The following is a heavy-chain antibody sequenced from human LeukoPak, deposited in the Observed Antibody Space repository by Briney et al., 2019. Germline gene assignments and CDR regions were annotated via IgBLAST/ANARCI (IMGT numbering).Heavy chain of an antibody. V-gene: IGHV3-48*03. CDR2: ISSNRSTI. D-gene: IGHD3-16*01. CDR3: AREGVMAPYYFDY. Sequence: PGGSLRLSCAAPGLTFSSFEMNWVRQAPGKGLEWVSYISSNRSTIYYADSVKGRFTISRDNAKNSLYLQMNSLRVEDTAVYYCAREGVMAPYYFDYWGQGTLVTVSS. J-gene: IGHJ4*02. CDR1: GLTFSSFE.